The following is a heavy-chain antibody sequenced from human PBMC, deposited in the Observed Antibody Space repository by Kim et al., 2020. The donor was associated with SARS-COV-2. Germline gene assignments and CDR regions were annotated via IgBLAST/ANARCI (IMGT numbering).Heavy chain of an antibody. CDR3: AKDYYDFWSGYGYAFDI. CDR2: ISGDGGST. CDR1: GFTFDDYA. Sequence: GGSLRLSCAASGFTFDDYAMHWVRQAPGKGLEWVSLISGDGGSTYYADSVKGRFTISRDNSKNSLYLQMNSLRTEDTALYYCAKDYYDFWSGYGYAFDIWGQGTMVTVSS. D-gene: IGHD3-3*01. V-gene: IGHV3-43*02. J-gene: IGHJ3*02.